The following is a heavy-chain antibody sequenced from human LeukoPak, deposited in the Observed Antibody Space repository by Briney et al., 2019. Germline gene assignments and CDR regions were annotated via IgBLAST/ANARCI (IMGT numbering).Heavy chain of an antibody. CDR1: GFTFSSYA. CDR3: ARDTYCSGGSCYNWFDP. V-gene: IGHV3-30-3*01. D-gene: IGHD2-15*01. CDR2: ISYDGSNK. J-gene: IGHJ5*02. Sequence: PGRSLRLSCAASGFTFSSYAMHWVRQAPGKRLEWVAVISYDGSNKYYADSVKGRFTISRDNSKNTLYLQMNSLRAEDTAVYYCARDTYCSGGSCYNWFDPWGQGTLVTVSS.